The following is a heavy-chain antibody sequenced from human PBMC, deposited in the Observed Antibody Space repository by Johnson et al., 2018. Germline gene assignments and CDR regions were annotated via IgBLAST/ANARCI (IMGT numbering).Heavy chain of an antibody. Sequence: EVQLVESGGGLVQPGRSXRLSCAASGFSFDDYAMHWVRQAPGKGLEWVSGISWNSGSIGYADSVKGRFTISRDNAKNSLYLQMNSLRAEDTALYYCAKDMAVAGTGVFDIWGQGTMVTVSS. J-gene: IGHJ3*02. CDR1: GFSFDDYA. D-gene: IGHD6-19*01. CDR2: ISWNSGSI. V-gene: IGHV3-9*01. CDR3: AKDMAVAGTGVFDI.